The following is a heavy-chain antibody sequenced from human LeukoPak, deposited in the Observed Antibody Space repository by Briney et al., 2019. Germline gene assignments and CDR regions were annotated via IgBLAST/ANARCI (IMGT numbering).Heavy chain of an antibody. CDR1: GYTFTGYY. D-gene: IGHD2-15*01. CDR3: ARDIVVVVAAPAGFDP. CDR2: INPNSGGT. J-gene: IGHJ5*02. V-gene: IGHV1-2*02. Sequence: ASVKVSCKASGYTFTGYYMHWVRQAPGQGLEWMGWINPNSGGTNYAQKFQGRVTMTRDTSISTAYMGLSRLRSDDTAVYYCARDIVVVVAAPAGFDPWGQGTLVTVSS.